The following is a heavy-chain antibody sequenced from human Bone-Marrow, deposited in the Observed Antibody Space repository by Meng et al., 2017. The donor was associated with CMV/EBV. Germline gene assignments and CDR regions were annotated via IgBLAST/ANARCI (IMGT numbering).Heavy chain of an antibody. J-gene: IGHJ3*02. D-gene: IGHD3-16*01. V-gene: IGHV3-30-3*01. CDR1: GFTFSSYA. CDR2: ISYDGSNK. Sequence: GVSLRLSCAASGFTFSSYAMHWVRQAPGKGLEWVAVISYDGSNKYYADSVKGRFTISRDNSKNTLYLQMNSLRAEDTAVYYCVGAFDIWGQGTMVTVSS. CDR3: VGAFDI.